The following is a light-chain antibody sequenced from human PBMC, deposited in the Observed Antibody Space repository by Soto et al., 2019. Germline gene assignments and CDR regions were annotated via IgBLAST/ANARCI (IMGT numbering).Light chain of an antibody. CDR1: SSDVGSYDL. Sequence: QSALTQPASVSGSPGQSITISCTGTSSDVGSYDLVSWYQQYPGKAPKLMIYEGSKRPSGVSSRFSGSKSGNTASLTISGLHAEDEADYYCCSYASGDTWVFGGGTKLSVL. CDR2: EGS. J-gene: IGLJ3*02. V-gene: IGLV2-23*01. CDR3: CSYASGDTWV.